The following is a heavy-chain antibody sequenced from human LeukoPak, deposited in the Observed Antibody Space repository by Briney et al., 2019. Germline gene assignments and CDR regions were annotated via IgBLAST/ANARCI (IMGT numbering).Heavy chain of an antibody. CDR2: ISSSSSYI. CDR3: ARPGGYGENSGYMDV. J-gene: IGHJ6*03. Sequence: GGSLRLSCAASGFTFSSYSMNWVRQAPGKGLEWVSSISSSSSYIYYADSVKGRFTISRDNAKNSLYLQMNSLRAEDTAVYYCARPGGYGENSGYMDVWGKGTTVTISS. V-gene: IGHV3-21*01. D-gene: IGHD4-17*01. CDR1: GFTFSSYS.